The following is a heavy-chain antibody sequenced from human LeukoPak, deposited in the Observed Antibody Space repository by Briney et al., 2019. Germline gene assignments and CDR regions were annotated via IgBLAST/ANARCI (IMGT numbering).Heavy chain of an antibody. CDR1: GYRFTSYW. Sequence: GESLNISCKCSGYRFTSYWIGWVRQLPGKGLECMGIIYPGDSDTRYSPSFQGQVTISADKSISTAYLQWSSLKASDTAMYYCARHPHGGILTGNPTGAFDVWGQGTMVTVSS. V-gene: IGHV5-51*01. D-gene: IGHD3-9*01. CDR2: IYPGDSDT. CDR3: ARHPHGGILTGNPTGAFDV. J-gene: IGHJ3*01.